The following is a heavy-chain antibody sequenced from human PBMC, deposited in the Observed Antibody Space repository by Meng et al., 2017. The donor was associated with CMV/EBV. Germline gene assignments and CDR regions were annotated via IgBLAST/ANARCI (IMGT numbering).Heavy chain of an antibody. CDR1: GGSISSYY. CDR2: IYYSGST. J-gene: IGHJ6*02. Sequence: GSLRLSCTVSGGSISSYYWSWIRQPPGKGLEWIGYIYYSGSTNYNPSLKSRVTISVDTSKNQFSLKLSSVTAADTAVYYCARDSSSLYYYYYGMDVWGQGTTVTVSS. V-gene: IGHV4-59*01. D-gene: IGHD6-6*01. CDR3: ARDSSSLYYYYYGMDV.